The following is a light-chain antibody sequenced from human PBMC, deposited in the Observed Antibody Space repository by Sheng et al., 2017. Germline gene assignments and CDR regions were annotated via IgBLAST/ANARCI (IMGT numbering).Light chain of an antibody. Sequence: QSALTQPASVSGSPGQSITISCTATSSDVGGYTYVSWYQQHPGKAPKLMIYDVTNRPSGVPNRFSGSRSDNTASLTISGLQAEDEADYYCSSYTTSFTVVFGGGTELTVL. CDR2: DVT. J-gene: IGLJ2*01. CDR1: SSDVGGYTY. CDR3: SSYTTSFTVV. V-gene: IGLV2-14*03.